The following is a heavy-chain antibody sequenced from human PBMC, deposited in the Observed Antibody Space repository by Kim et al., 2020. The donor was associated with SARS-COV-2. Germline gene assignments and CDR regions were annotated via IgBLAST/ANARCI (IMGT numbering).Heavy chain of an antibody. D-gene: IGHD3-22*01. V-gene: IGHV3-49*03. Sequence: GGSLRLSCTASGFTFGDYAMSWFRQAPGKGLEWVGFIRSKAYGGTTEYAASVKGRFTISRDDSKSIAYLQMNSLKTEDTAVYYCTRKSHRFYDSSGYSLSWFDPWGQGTLVTVSS. CDR3: TRKSHRFYDSSGYSLSWFDP. CDR1: GFTFGDYA. CDR2: IRSKAYGGTT. J-gene: IGHJ5*02.